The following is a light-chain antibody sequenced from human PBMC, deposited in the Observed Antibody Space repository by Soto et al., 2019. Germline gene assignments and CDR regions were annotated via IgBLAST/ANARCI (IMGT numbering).Light chain of an antibody. CDR3: ASYTTSSTYV. CDR1: SSDVGGFNY. J-gene: IGLJ1*01. CDR2: DVS. V-gene: IGLV2-14*03. Sequence: QSVLTQRGSLSGSSGQSIAISCTGTSSDVGGFNYVSWYQQHPGKAPKFMIYDVSSRPSGVSDRFSGSKSGNTASLTTSGLQAEDEADYYCASYTTSSTYVFGTGTKVTVL.